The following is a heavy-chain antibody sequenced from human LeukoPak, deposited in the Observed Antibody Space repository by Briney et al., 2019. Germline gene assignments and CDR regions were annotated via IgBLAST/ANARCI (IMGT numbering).Heavy chain of an antibody. V-gene: IGHV3-23*01. CDR2: ISGSGGST. D-gene: IGHD1-26*01. J-gene: IGHJ4*02. CDR3: ARAGSSGSYLG. Sequence: GGSLRLSCAASGFTFSSYAMSWVRQAPGKGLEWVSAISGSGGSTYYADSVKGRFTISRDNAKNSLYLQMNSLRAEDTAVYYCARAGSSGSYLGWGQGTLVTVSS. CDR1: GFTFSSYA.